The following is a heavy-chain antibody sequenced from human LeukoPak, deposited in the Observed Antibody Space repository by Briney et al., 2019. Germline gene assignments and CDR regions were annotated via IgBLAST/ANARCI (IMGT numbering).Heavy chain of an antibody. D-gene: IGHD1-26*01. V-gene: IGHV2-70*11. J-gene: IGHJ6*03. CDR1: GFSLSTSGMC. CDR2: IDWDDDK. Sequence: SGPALVKPTQTLTLTFTFSGFSLSTSGMCVSWIRQPPGKALEWLARIDWDDDKYYSTSLKTRLTISKDTSKNQVVLTMTNMDPVDTATYYCARITRYGWELPIRGYYYYYMDVWGKGTTVTVSS. CDR3: ARITRYGWELPIRGYYYYYMDV.